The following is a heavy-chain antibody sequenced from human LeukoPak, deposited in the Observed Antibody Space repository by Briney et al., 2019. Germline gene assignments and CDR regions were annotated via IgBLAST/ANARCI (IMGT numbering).Heavy chain of an antibody. CDR3: VTSVDYYSLDY. V-gene: IGHV3-23*01. D-gene: IGHD3-10*01. CDR2: ISGRGGST. CDR1: GFTFSDYN. J-gene: IGHJ4*02. Sequence: GGSLRLSCAASGFTFSDYNFNWVRQAPGKGLEWVSTISGRGGSTNYADSVKGRFTISRDNSKNTVYLQMNSLRADDTAVYYCVTSVDYYSLDYWGQGALVTVSS.